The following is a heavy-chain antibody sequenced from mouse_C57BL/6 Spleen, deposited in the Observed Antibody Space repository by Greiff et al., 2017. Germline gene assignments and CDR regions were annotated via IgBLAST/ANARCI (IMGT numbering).Heavy chain of an antibody. CDR3: ARSPYYYGSSYDYFDV. Sequence: EVNLVESGGGLVQPGGSLSLSCAASGFTFTDYYMSWVRQPPGKALEWLGFIRNKANGYTTEYSASVKGRFTISRDNSQSILYLQMNALRAEDSATYYCARSPYYYGSSYDYFDVWGTGTTVTVSS. CDR1: GFTFTDYY. V-gene: IGHV7-3*01. D-gene: IGHD1-1*01. J-gene: IGHJ1*03. CDR2: IRNKANGYTT.